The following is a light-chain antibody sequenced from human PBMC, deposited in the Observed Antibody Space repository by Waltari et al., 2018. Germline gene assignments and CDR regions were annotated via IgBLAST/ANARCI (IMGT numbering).Light chain of an antibody. Sequence: QSALTQFPSASGSLGQSVTISCTGSHYDIGAYDYVPWYQQYPGTAPRLIIYEVTERPSGVPDRFSGSKSGNTASLTVSGLQAEDEADYYCSSAAGSINFVIFGGGTKLTVL. CDR1: HYDIGAYDY. CDR3: SSAAGSINFVI. J-gene: IGLJ2*01. CDR2: EVT. V-gene: IGLV2-8*01.